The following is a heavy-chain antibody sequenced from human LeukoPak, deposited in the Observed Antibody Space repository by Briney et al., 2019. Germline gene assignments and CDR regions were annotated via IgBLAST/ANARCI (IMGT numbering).Heavy chain of an antibody. V-gene: IGHV3-30*02. J-gene: IGHJ5*02. CDR1: GFTFSSYG. Sequence: GGSLRLSCAASGFTFSSYGMHWVRQAPGKGLEWVAFIRYDGSNKYYADSVKGRFTISRDNSKNTVYLQMNSLRAEDTAVYYCARGDSSSWYACFDPWGQGTLVTVSS. CDR3: ARGDSSSWYACFDP. CDR2: IRYDGSNK. D-gene: IGHD2-2*01.